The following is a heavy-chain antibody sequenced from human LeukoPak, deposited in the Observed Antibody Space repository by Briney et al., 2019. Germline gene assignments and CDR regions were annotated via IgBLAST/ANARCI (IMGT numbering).Heavy chain of an antibody. V-gene: IGHV1-69*01. CDR1: GGTFSSYA. CDR3: ARGETYYYDSSGYSFDH. D-gene: IGHD3-22*01. CDR2: IIPIFGTA. Sequence: GSSVKVSCKASGGTFSSYAISWVRQAPGQGLEWMGGIIPIFGTANYAQKFQGRVTITADESTSTAYMELRSLRSDDTAVYYCARGETYYYDSSGYSFDHWGQGTLVTVSS. J-gene: IGHJ4*02.